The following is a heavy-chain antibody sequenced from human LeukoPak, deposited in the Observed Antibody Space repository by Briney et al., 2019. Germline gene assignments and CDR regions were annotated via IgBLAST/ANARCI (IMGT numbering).Heavy chain of an antibody. CDR1: GITFSSYA. Sequence: GGSLRLSCAASGITFSSYAMSWVRQAPGKGLEWVSLITASRSTYYADSVKGRFTISRDNSKNTLYLQMNSLRADDTAVYYCAKDLYSNYGGLWGQGTLVTVSS. J-gene: IGHJ4*02. CDR2: ITASRST. CDR3: AKDLYSNYGGL. V-gene: IGHV3-23*01. D-gene: IGHD4-11*01.